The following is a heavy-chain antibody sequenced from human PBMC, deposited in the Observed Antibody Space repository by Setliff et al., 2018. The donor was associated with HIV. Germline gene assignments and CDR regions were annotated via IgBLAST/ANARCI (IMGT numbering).Heavy chain of an antibody. CDR1: GYTFTSYA. CDR3: AKGRWDCSSTSCYGTHPAPYYFDY. CDR2: IIPVFGTA. V-gene: IGHV1-8*02. J-gene: IGHJ4*02. D-gene: IGHD2-2*01. Sequence: ASVKVSCKASGYTFTSYAMNWVRQAPGQGLEWMGRIIPVFGTANYAQNFQGRVTMTRNTSISTAYMELSSLRSEDTAVYYCAKGRWDCSSTSCYGTHPAPYYFDYWGQGTLVTVSS.